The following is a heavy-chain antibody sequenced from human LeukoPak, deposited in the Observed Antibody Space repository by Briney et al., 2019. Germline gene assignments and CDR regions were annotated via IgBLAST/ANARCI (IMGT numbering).Heavy chain of an antibody. D-gene: IGHD3-10*01. CDR2: ISAYNGNT. J-gene: IGHJ4*02. CDR1: GYTFTSYG. CDR3: ARATGYGSGKGHFDY. V-gene: IGHV1-18*01. Sequence: GASVKVSCKASGYTFTSYGISWVRQAPGQGLEWMGWISAYNGNTNYAQKLQGRVTMTTDTSTNTAYMELRSLRSDDTAVYYCARATGYGSGKGHFDYWGQGTLVTVSS.